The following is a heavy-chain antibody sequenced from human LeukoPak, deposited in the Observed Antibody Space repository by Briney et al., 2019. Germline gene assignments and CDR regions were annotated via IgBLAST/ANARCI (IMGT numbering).Heavy chain of an antibody. D-gene: IGHD2-2*03. CDR2: IYYSGST. CDR1: GGSISSGDYY. Sequence: PSQTLSLTCTVSGGSISSGDYYWSWIRQPPGKGLEWIGYIYYSGSTYYNPSLKSRVTISVDTSKNQFSLKLSSVTAADTAVYYCARQHLDIVVVPAAIVFDYWGQGTLVTVSS. J-gene: IGHJ4*02. V-gene: IGHV4-30-4*01. CDR3: ARQHLDIVVVPAAIVFDY.